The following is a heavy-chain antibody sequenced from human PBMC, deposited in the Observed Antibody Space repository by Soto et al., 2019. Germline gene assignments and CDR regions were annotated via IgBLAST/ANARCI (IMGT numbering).Heavy chain of an antibody. CDR2: IWYDGSNK. V-gene: IGHV3-33*01. D-gene: IGHD1-26*01. Sequence: QVQLVESGGGVVQPGRSLRLSCAASGFTFGSYGMHWVRQAPGKGLEWVAVIWYDGSNKYYADSVKGRFTISRDNSKNTLYLQMNSLRAEDTAVYYCARGGGSGSYYFDYWGQGTLVTVSS. CDR1: GFTFGSYG. J-gene: IGHJ4*02. CDR3: ARGGGSGSYYFDY.